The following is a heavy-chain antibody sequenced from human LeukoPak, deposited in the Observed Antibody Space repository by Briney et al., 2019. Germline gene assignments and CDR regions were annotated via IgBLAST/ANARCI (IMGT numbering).Heavy chain of an antibody. Sequence: GASVKVSCKASGYTFTSYGISWVRQAPGQGLEWMGWISTYNGNTRHAQKVHGRVTMTTDTSTSTAYLELRSLRSDDTAVYYCAREGLGYCTGGSCSAFDSWGQGTLVTVSS. D-gene: IGHD2-15*01. V-gene: IGHV1-18*01. CDR1: GYTFTSYG. CDR2: ISTYNGNT. J-gene: IGHJ4*02. CDR3: AREGLGYCTGGSCSAFDS.